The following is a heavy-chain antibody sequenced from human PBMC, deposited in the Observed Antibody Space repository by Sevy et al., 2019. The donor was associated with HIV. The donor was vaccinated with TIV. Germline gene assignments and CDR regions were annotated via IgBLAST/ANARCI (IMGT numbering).Heavy chain of an antibody. CDR2: IKRKADGGTI. CDR1: GFTFTYAW. J-gene: IGHJ6*02. V-gene: IGHV3-15*01. CDR3: STDPIILLLVTDGMDV. Sequence: GGSLRLSCVASGFTFTYAWITWAPQAPGKGLKWLGRIKRKADGGTIDYAEPVKGRFTISGDDSKNTLYLQMNSLKTEDTGVYYCSTDPIILLLVTDGMDVWGRGTTVTVS. D-gene: IGHD2-8*02.